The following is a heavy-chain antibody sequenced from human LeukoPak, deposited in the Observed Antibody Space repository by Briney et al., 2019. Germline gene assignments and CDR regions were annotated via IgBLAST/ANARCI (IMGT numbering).Heavy chain of an antibody. CDR1: GFTFSSYN. CDR2: ISGSSKYI. D-gene: IGHD3-9*01. J-gene: IGHJ4*02. V-gene: IGHV3-21*01. Sequence: GGSLRLSCAVSGFTFSSYNMNWVRQAPGKGLEWVSSISGSSKYIYYADSLKGRFTISRDNPKNTLYLQMNSLRAEDTAVYNCAKDRRRDDVLTGSFSDWGQGTLVTVSS. CDR3: AKDRRRDDVLTGSFSD.